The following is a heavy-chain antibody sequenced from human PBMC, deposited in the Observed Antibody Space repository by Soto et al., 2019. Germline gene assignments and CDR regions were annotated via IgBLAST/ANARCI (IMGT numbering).Heavy chain of an antibody. CDR3: ARETWDY. V-gene: IGHV4-34*01. J-gene: IGHJ4*02. Sequence: PSETLSLTCAVYGGSFSGYYWSWIRQPPGKGLEWIGEINHSGSTNYNPSLKSRVTISVDTSKNQFSLKLSSVTAADTAVYYCARETWDYWGQGTLVTVSS. CDR2: INHSGST. CDR1: GGSFSGYY.